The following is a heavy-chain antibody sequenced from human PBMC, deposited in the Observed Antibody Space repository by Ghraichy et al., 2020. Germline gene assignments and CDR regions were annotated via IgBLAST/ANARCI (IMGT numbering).Heavy chain of an antibody. CDR2: IYHSGST. CDR1: GGSISSTSYY. V-gene: IGHV4-39*07. J-gene: IGHJ4*02. CDR3: AREGEQWLVGTGPAHNAF. D-gene: IGHD6-19*01. Sequence: SETLSLTCTVSGGSISSTSYYWGWIRQPPGKGLEWIGSIYHSGSTYYNPSLKSRVTISVDRSKNQFSLKLRSVTAADTSVYYCAREGEQWLVGTGPAHNAFWGQGTLVTVSS.